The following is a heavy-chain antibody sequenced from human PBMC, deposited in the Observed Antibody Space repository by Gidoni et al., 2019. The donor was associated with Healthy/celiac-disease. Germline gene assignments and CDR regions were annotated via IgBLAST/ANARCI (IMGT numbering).Heavy chain of an antibody. J-gene: IGHJ4*02. CDR3: ARDIVVVVAATYYFDY. CDR1: GFTFSSYW. CDR2: ITQDGSEK. Sequence: EVQLVESGGGLFQPGGSLRLSCAASGFTFSSYWMSWVRQAPGKGLEWVANITQDGSEKYYVDSVKGRFTISRDNAKNSLYLQMNSLRAEDTAVYYCARDIVVVVAATYYFDYWGQGTLVTVSS. V-gene: IGHV3-7*03. D-gene: IGHD2-15*01.